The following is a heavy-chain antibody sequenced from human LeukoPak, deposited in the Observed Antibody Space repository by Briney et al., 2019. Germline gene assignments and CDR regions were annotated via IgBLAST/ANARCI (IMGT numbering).Heavy chain of an antibody. V-gene: IGHV1-69*05. CDR1: GGTFSSYA. Sequence: GASVKVSCKASGGTFSSYAISWVRQAPGQGLEWMGGIIPIFGTANYAQKFQGRVTITTDESTSTAYMELSSLRSEDTAVYYCARGSGWLQVNPYYFDYWGQGTLVTVSS. CDR2: IIPIFGTA. CDR3: ARGSGWLQVNPYYFDY. D-gene: IGHD5-24*01. J-gene: IGHJ4*02.